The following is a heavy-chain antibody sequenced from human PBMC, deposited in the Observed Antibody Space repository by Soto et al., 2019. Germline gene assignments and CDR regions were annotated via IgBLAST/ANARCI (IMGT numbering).Heavy chain of an antibody. D-gene: IGHD3-16*01. CDR1: GFIFSDYY. J-gene: IGHJ4*02. V-gene: IGHV3-11*01. CDR2: IISSGITI. Sequence: XGSLRLSCSASGFIFSDYYMTWIRQAPGKGLEWVSHIISSGITISYADSVKGRFTISRDNANNSLYLQMDSLRADDTAVYYCARGNRGFGFWVDYWGQGTPVTVSS. CDR3: ARGNRGFGFWVDY.